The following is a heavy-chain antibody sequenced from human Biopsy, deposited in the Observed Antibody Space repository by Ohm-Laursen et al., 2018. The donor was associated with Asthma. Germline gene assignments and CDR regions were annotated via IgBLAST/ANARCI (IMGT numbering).Heavy chain of an antibody. D-gene: IGHD6-19*01. V-gene: IGHV3-30*03. CDR1: GFMFRSFG. CDR3: GRDMGGFGSGWFPVEF. CDR2: ISYDGNHK. J-gene: IGHJ4*02. Sequence: SLRLSCAASGFMFRSFGMHWVRQAPGKGLEWVAVISYDGNHKFYEDSVKGRFTISRDNAKNSLYLQMNSPRAEDTALYHCGRDMGGFGSGWFPVEFWGQGTLVTVSS.